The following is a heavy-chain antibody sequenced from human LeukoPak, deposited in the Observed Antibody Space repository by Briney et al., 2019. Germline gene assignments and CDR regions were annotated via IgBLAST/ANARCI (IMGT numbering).Heavy chain of an antibody. Sequence: SETLSLTCTASGGSISSYYWSWIRQPPGKGLEWIGYINYSGSTNYNPSLKSRVTISVDTSKNQFSLKLSSVTAADTAVYYCARYGSSWSRGYGMDVWGQGTTVTVSS. CDR2: INYSGST. CDR1: GGSISSYY. V-gene: IGHV4-59*01. CDR3: ARYGSSWSRGYGMDV. J-gene: IGHJ6*02. D-gene: IGHD6-13*01.